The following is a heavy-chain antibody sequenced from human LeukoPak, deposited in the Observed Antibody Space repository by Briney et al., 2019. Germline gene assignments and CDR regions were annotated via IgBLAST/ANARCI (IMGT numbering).Heavy chain of an antibody. Sequence: GGSLRLSCAASGFTFSSHNMNWVRQAPGKGLEWVSSISGSGTYMFYPDSVKGRFTISRDNARNSLYLQMSSLRAEDTAVYYCASDYYFASGTPHAFDIWGQGTMVTASS. CDR2: ISGSGTYM. CDR3: ASDYYFASGTPHAFDI. CDR1: GFTFSSHN. J-gene: IGHJ3*02. D-gene: IGHD3-10*01. V-gene: IGHV3-21*01.